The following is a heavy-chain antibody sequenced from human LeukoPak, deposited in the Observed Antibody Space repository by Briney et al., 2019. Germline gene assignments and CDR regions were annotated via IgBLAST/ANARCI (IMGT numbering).Heavy chain of an antibody. Sequence: GGSLRLSCAASGFTFSSYEMNWVRQASGKGLEWVSYISSSGSTIYYADSVKGRFTISRDNAKNSLYLQMNSLRAEDTAVYYCAREGDCSSTSCYVLDYWGQGTLVTVSS. CDR2: ISSSGSTI. CDR1: GFTFSSYE. V-gene: IGHV3-48*03. D-gene: IGHD2-2*01. J-gene: IGHJ4*02. CDR3: AREGDCSSTSCYVLDY.